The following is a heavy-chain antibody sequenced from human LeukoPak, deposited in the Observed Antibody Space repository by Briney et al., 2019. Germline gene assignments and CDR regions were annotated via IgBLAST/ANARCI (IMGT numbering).Heavy chain of an antibody. D-gene: IGHD3-10*01. V-gene: IGHV4-39*07. CDR3: ARAYYGSGSPLYGMDV. Sequence: SETLSLTCTVSGDSISSSSYYWGWIRQPPGKGLEWIGSIFYSGSSYYNPSLKSRVTIIADTSKNQFSLKLSSVTAADTAVYYCARAYYGSGSPLYGMDVWGQGTTVTVSS. CDR2: IFYSGSS. CDR1: GDSISSSSYY. J-gene: IGHJ6*02.